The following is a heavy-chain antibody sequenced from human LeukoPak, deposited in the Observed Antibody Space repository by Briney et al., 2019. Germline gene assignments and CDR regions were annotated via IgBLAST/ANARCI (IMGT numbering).Heavy chain of an antibody. CDR1: GFTFSNYG. CDR3: ARVEWLRLYYGMDV. J-gene: IGHJ6*02. V-gene: IGHV3-30*03. CDR2: ISYDGSNK. D-gene: IGHD5-12*01. Sequence: PGGSLRLSCAASGFTFSNYGMHWVRQAPGKGLEWVAVISYDGSNKFYADSVKGRFTISRDISKNTLYLQMDSLRAEDTAVYYCARVEWLRLYYGMDVWGQGTTVTVSS.